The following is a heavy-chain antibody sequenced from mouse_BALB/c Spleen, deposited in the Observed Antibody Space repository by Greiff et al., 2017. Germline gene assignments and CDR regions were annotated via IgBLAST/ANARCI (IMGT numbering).Heavy chain of an antibody. D-gene: IGHD2-1*01. Sequence: EVQGVESGGDLVKPGGSLKLSCAASGFTFSSYGMSWVRQTPDKRLEWVATISSGGSYTYYPDSVKGRFTISRDNAKNTLYLQMSSLKSEDTAMYYCARQDYYGNYFDYWGQGTTLTVSS. CDR3: ARQDYYGNYFDY. CDR1: GFTFSSYG. CDR2: ISSGGSYT. V-gene: IGHV5-6*01. J-gene: IGHJ2*01.